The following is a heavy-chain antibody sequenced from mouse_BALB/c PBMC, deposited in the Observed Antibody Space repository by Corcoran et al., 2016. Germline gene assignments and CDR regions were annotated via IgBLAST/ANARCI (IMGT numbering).Heavy chain of an antibody. CDR2: IDPANGNT. Sequence: EVQLQQSWAELVKPGASVKLSCTASGFNIKDTYIHGVKQRPEQGLEWIGRIDPANGNTKYDPKFQGKATITADTSSNTAYLQLSSLTSEDTAVYYCARDYDYDDAMDYWGQGTSVTVSS. J-gene: IGHJ4*01. V-gene: IGHV14-3*02. CDR1: GFNIKDTY. D-gene: IGHD2-4*01. CDR3: ARDYDYDDAMDY.